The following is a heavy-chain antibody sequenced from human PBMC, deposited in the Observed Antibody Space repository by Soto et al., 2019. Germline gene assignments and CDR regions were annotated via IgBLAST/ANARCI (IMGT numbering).Heavy chain of an antibody. V-gene: IGHV3-23*01. CDR2: ITRTDST. Sequence: GSLRLSCTASGFTFSNYAMSWVRQAPGKGREWVSAITRTDSTYYADSVKGRFTISRDNSRNTLYLQMNSLGAEDAALYYCAKALVGEVGATDYWGQGTLVTVSS. CDR1: GFTFSNYA. D-gene: IGHD1-26*01. J-gene: IGHJ4*02. CDR3: AKALVGEVGATDY.